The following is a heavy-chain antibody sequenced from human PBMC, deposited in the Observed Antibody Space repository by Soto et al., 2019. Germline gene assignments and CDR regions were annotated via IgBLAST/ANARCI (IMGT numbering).Heavy chain of an antibody. CDR2: IDPSDSYT. Sequence: GESLKISCKGSGYSFTSYWISWVRQMPGKGLEWMGRIDPSDSYTNYSPSLQGHVTISADKSISTAYLQWSSLKASDTAMYYCAAQGVVVPAATGWYFDLWGRGTLVTVSS. CDR3: AAQGVVVPAATGWYFDL. CDR1: GYSFTSYW. J-gene: IGHJ2*01. V-gene: IGHV5-10-1*01. D-gene: IGHD2-2*01.